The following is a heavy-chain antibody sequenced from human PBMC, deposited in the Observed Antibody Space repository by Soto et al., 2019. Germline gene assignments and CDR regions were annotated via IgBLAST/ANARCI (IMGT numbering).Heavy chain of an antibody. CDR2: IWYDGSNK. CDR3: GRNWELAS. CDR1: GFTFSSYG. Sequence: QVQLVESGGGVVQPGRSLRLSCAASGFTFSSYGMHWVRQAPGKGLEWVAVIWYDGSNKYYADSVKGRFTISRDNSKNTLYLKMNSLRAEDTAVYYWGRNWELASGGQGPLVTAPS. D-gene: IGHD1-26*01. V-gene: IGHV3-33*01. J-gene: IGHJ4*02.